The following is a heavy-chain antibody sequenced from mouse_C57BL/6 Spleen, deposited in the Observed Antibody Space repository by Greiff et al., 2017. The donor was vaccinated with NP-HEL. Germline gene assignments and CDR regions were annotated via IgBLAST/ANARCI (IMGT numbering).Heavy chain of an antibody. V-gene: IGHV5-9-1*02. CDR3: TRITTVVAPYFDY. CDR1: GFTFSSYA. J-gene: IGHJ2*01. CDR2: ISSGGDYI. D-gene: IGHD1-1*01. Sequence: EVMLVESGEGLVKPGGSLKLSCAASGFTFSSYAMSWVRQTPEKRLEWVAYISSGGDYIYYADTVKGRFTISRDNARNTLYLQMSSLKSEDTAMYYCTRITTVVAPYFDYWGQGTTLTVSS.